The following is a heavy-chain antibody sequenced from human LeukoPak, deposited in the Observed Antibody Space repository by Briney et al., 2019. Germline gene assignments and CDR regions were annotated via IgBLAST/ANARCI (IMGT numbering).Heavy chain of an antibody. J-gene: IGHJ4*02. CDR3: ASGDIVVVPAAPFDY. D-gene: IGHD2-2*01. Sequence: SETLSLTCTVSGGSISSSSYYWGWIRQPPGKGLEWIGSIYYSGSTYYNPSLKSRVTISVDTSKNQFSLKLSSVTAADTAVYYCASGDIVVVPAAPFDYWGQGTLVTVSS. CDR1: GGSISSSSYY. V-gene: IGHV4-39*07. CDR2: IYYSGST.